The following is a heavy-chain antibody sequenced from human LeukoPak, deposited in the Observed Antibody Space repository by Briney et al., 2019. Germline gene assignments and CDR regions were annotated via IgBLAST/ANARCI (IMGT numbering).Heavy chain of an antibody. CDR3: AGHPDAFDI. CDR1: GGSISNYY. Sequence: SETLSLTCTVSGGSISNYYWSWIRQPPGKGLEWIGFIYTSGSTNYNPSLKGRVTISVDTSKNQFSLKLSSVTAADTAVYYCAGHPDAFDIWGQGTMVTVSS. J-gene: IGHJ3*02. V-gene: IGHV4-4*09. CDR2: IYTSGST.